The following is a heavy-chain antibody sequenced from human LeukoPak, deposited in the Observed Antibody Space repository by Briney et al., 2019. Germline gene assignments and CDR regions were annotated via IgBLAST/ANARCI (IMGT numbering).Heavy chain of an antibody. J-gene: IGHJ4*02. CDR1: GGSISNYY. Sequence: PSETLSLTCTVSGGSISNYYWTWIRQTPGKGLEWIGYIYSSGTTNYNPSLKSRVTMSVDTSKNQFSLKLTSVTAADTAVYYCARDGSYYALWGQGTLVTVSS. CDR3: ARDGSYYAL. CDR2: IYSSGTT. V-gene: IGHV4-59*12. D-gene: IGHD1-26*01.